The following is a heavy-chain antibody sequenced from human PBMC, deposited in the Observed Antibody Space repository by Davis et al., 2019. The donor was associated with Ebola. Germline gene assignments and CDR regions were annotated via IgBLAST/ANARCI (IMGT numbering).Heavy chain of an antibody. CDR2: IWYEGTDG. D-gene: IGHD2-2*01. CDR3: AREEGSSRWQNNWFDY. V-gene: IGHV3-33*08. Sequence: GESLKISCGASGFIFDAYAMHWVRQAPGKGLEWVSSIWYEGTDGNYADSVRGRFIISRDDSKNTLYLQMNSLRVEDTAIYYCAREEGSSRWQNNWFDYWGQGTLVTVSS. CDR1: GFIFDAYA. J-gene: IGHJ5*01.